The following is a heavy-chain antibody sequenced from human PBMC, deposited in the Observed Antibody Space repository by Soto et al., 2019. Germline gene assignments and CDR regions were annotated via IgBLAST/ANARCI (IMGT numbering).Heavy chain of an antibody. CDR1: GFTFTSSA. Sequence: QMQLVQSGPEVKKPGTSVRVSCKASGFTFTSSAMHWVRQARGQRLKWIGWIVVGSWNRNYAQKLRDRVTSTRDTSASTAYVELSSLRSEDTAVYYCWADRATPPSLPGHNWFEPWGQGTLVTVSS. CDR2: IVVGSWNR. D-gene: IGHD3-10*01. V-gene: IGHV1-58*02. CDR3: WADRATPPSLPGHNWFEP. J-gene: IGHJ5*02.